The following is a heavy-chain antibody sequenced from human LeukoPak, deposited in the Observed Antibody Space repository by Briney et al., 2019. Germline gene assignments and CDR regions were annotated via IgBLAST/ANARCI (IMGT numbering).Heavy chain of an antibody. CDR1: GFTVSSNY. V-gene: IGHV3-53*01. J-gene: IGHJ4*02. D-gene: IGHD3/OR15-3a*01. CDR3: ARAWYRFGQFDY. CDR2: IYSGGST. Sequence: GGSLRLSCAASGFTVSSNYMSWVRRAPGKGLEWVSVIYSGGSTYYADSVKGRFTISRDNSKNTLYLQMNSLRAEDTAVYYCARAWYRFGQFDYWGQGTLVTVSS.